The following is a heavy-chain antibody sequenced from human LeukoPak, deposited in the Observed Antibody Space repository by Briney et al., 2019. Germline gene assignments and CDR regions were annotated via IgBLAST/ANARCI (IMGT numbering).Heavy chain of an antibody. D-gene: IGHD5-18*01. Sequence: SVKIACTTSGWIFTIYAISCVGRAPVLGIVWLGRDILIFGTANYTQKFQGRVTITPDESTSTAYMELSSLRSEDTAVYYCARGGPRYSYGYDYWGQGTLVTVSS. CDR3: ARGGPRYSYGYDY. CDR1: GWIFTIYA. CDR2: DILIFGTA. J-gene: IGHJ4*02. V-gene: IGHV1-69*13.